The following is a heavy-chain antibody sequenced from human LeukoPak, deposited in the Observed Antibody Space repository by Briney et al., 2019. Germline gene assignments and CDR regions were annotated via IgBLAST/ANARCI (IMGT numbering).Heavy chain of an antibody. J-gene: IGHJ5*02. D-gene: IGHD6-13*01. V-gene: IGHV1-46*01. CDR2: INPSGGST. Sequence: ASVKVSCKASGYTFTTDYIHWVRQAPGQGLEWMGIINPSGGSTTYAQKFQGRVTMTRDTSTSTVYMELSSLRSEDTAVYYCARDRRTYSSSFWFDPWGQGTLVTVSS. CDR3: ARDRRTYSSSFWFDP. CDR1: GYTFTTDY.